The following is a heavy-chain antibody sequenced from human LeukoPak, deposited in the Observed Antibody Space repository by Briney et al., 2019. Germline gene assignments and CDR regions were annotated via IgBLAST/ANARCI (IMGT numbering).Heavy chain of an antibody. V-gene: IGHV3-30*02. CDR3: ARESGSVTSEVDFDY. CDR2: IRYDGSNK. J-gene: IGHJ4*02. Sequence: GGSLRLSCAASGVTFSNYEMNWVRQVPGKGLEWMAFIRYDGSNKYYADSVKGRFTISRDNSKNTLYLQMNSLRAEDTAVYYCARESGSVTSEVDFDYWGQGTLVTVSS. CDR1: GVTFSNYE. D-gene: IGHD4-17*01.